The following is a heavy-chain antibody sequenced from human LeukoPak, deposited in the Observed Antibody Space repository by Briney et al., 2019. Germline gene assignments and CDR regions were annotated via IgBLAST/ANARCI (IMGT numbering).Heavy chain of an antibody. V-gene: IGHV3-9*01. CDR2: ISWNSGSI. CDR1: GFTFDDYA. Sequence: PGESLRLSCAASGFTFDDYAMHWVRQAPGKGLEWVSGISWNSGSIGYADSVKGRFTISRDNAKNSLYLQMNSLRAEDTALYYCAKDPSYDYGDLYFDYWGQGTLVTVSS. J-gene: IGHJ4*02. D-gene: IGHD4-17*01. CDR3: AKDPSYDYGDLYFDY.